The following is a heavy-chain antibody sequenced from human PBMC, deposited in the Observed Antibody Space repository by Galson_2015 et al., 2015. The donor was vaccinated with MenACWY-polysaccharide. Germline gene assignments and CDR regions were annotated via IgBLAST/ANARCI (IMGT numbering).Heavy chain of an antibody. D-gene: IGHD3-16*02. CDR3: AREGSRIVFHAFDT. Sequence: RLSCAASGSRFRNSGLHWVRQAPGKGLEWGAVIQYDGSNKVYADYVKGRFTISRDNSKNTLYLEMNRLRAEDTAVYYCAREGSRIVFHAFDTWGQGTMVSVSS. CDR1: GSRFRNSG. J-gene: IGHJ3*02. CDR2: IQYDGSNK. V-gene: IGHV3-33*01.